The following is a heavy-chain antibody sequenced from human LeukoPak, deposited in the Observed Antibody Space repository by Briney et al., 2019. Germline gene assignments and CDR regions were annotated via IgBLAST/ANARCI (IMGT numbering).Heavy chain of an antibody. CDR1: GGSISSYY. J-gene: IGHJ4*02. Sequence: SETLSLTCTVSGGSISSYYWSWIRQPPGKGLEWIGYIYSSGSTNYNPSLKSRVTISVDTSKNQSSLKLSSVTAADTAVYYCARVHRDSSSSCFDYWGQGTLVTVSS. CDR3: ARVHRDSSSSCFDY. D-gene: IGHD6-6*01. V-gene: IGHV4-59*01. CDR2: IYSSGST.